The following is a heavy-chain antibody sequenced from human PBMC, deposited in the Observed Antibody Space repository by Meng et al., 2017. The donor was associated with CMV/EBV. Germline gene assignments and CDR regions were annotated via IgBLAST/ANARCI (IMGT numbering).Heavy chain of an antibody. CDR3: ARDTGPNTLDY. Sequence: GGSLRLSCAASGFTFSTYWMTWVRQAPGKGLEWVVNVKHDGSEKYYLDSVKGRFTVSRDNAKNSLYLRMNSLRAEDTAIYYCARDTGPNTLDYWGQGTLVTVS. CDR1: GFTFSTYW. V-gene: IGHV3-7*01. J-gene: IGHJ4*02. D-gene: IGHD2-8*01. CDR2: VKHDGSEK.